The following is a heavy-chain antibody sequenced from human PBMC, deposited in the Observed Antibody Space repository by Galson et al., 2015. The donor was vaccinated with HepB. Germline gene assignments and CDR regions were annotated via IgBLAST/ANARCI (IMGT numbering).Heavy chain of an antibody. J-gene: IGHJ6*02. CDR2: ISSSSTYI. CDR3: ARDGSIGSTSYGMDV. CDR1: GFTFSSYI. Sequence: SLRLSCAASGFTFSSYIMHWVRQAPGKGLEWVSSISSSSTYIYYADSVKGRFTISRDNAKNSLFLQMNSLRAEDTAVYYCARDGSIGSTSYGMDVWGQGTTVTVSS. D-gene: IGHD2-2*01. V-gene: IGHV3-21*01.